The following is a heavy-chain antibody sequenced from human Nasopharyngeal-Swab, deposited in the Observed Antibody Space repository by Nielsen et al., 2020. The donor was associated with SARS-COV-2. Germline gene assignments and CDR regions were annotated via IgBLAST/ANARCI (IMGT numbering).Heavy chain of an antibody. D-gene: IGHD5-12*01. V-gene: IGHV3-30*03. CDR3: ARGGGYSGYDLWYFDY. CDR2: ISYDGSNK. J-gene: IGHJ4*02. Sequence: GESLKISCAASGFTFSSYGMHWVRQAPGKELEWVAVISYDGSNKYYADSVKGRFTISRDNSKNTLYLQMNSLRAEDTAVYYCARGGGYSGYDLWYFDYWGQGTLVTVSS. CDR1: GFTFSSYG.